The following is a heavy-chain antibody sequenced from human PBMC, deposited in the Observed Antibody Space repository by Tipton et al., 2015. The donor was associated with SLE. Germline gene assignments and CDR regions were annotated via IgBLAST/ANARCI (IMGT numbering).Heavy chain of an antibody. D-gene: IGHD6-13*01. V-gene: IGHV4-34*01. CDR3: ARRYSNSWFFDL. CDR1: GGSFSGYY. CDR2: INHSGST. J-gene: IGHJ4*02. Sequence: AGLVKPSETLSLTCAVYGGSFSGYYWTWIRQPPGKGLEWMGEINHSGSTHYNPSLKSRVTISLDTPNNQFSLRLNSVTAADTAVYYCARRYSNSWFFDLWGQGTLVTVSS.